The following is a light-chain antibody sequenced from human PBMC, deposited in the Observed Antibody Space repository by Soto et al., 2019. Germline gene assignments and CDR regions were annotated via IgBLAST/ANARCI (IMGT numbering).Light chain of an antibody. CDR2: DVS. CDR1: QSVSSF. CDR3: QHRTNWSPWT. Sequence: EIVLTQSPDTLSLSPGERATLSCRASQSVSSFLAWYQQKPGQSPRLLIYDVSYRATCIPARLSGSGCGTDFTLTISSLEPEDFAVYYCQHRTNWSPWTFGQGTKVEIK. J-gene: IGKJ1*01. V-gene: IGKV3-11*01.